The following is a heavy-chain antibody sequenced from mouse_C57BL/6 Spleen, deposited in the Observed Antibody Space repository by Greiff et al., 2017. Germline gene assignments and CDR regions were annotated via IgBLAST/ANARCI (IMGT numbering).Heavy chain of an antibody. D-gene: IGHD1-1*01. CDR3: ARLLEGAMDY. CDR2: IRNKANGYTK. V-gene: IGHV7-3*01. J-gene: IGHJ4*01. Sequence: EVMLVESGGGLVQPGGSLSLSCAASGFTFTDYYMSWVRQPPGKALEWLGFIRNKANGYTKEYSASVQGRFTISRDNSQSILYLQMNALRAEDSATYYCARLLEGAMDYWGQGTSVTVSS. CDR1: GFTFTDYY.